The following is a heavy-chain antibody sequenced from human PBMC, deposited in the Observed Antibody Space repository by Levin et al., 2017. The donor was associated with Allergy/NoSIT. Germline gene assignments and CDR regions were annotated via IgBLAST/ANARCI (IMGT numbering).Heavy chain of an antibody. CDR1: GFNFDDYA. CDR2: ISWNSGSI. CDR3: TKLSGDGGRLGYFDL. J-gene: IGHJ2*01. V-gene: IGHV3-9*01. Sequence: PGGSLRLSCAASGFNFDDYAIHWVRQAPGKDLEWVSGISWNSGSIGYADSVQGRFTISRDNAKKSAYLQMHSLRTEDTAFYYCTKLSGDGGRLGYFDLWGRGTLVTVSS. D-gene: IGHD2-21*01.